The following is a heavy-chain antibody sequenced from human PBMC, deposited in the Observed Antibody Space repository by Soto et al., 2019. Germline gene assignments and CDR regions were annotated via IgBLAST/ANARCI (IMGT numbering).Heavy chain of an antibody. V-gene: IGHV4-61*01. CDR2: VCYSGTT. J-gene: IGHJ4*02. CDR3: ARTTAVPNSLRSRYFFDY. D-gene: IGHD4-17*01. Sequence: KASETLSLTCSVSGGSVSDKTYYWSWIRQPPGKRLEWIGYVCYSGTTNYNPSLKSRVTISVDLSKNQFSLRLSSVTTADTALYYCARTTAVPNSLRSRYFFDYWGQGTLVTVSS. CDR1: GGSVSDKTYY.